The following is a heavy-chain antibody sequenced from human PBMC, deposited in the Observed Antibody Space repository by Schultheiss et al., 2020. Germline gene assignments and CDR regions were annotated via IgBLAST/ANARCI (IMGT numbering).Heavy chain of an antibody. CDR1: GFTFSSHW. CDR2: IKQDGSEK. J-gene: IGHJ4*02. D-gene: IGHD6-13*01. CDR3: ARDDGSSLLDY. V-gene: IGHV3-7*01. Sequence: GESLKISCAASGFTFSSHWMSWVRQAPGKGLEWVANIKQDGSEKYYVDSVKGRFTISRDNAKNSLYLQMNSLRAEDTAVYYCARDDGSSLLDYWGQGTLVTVSS.